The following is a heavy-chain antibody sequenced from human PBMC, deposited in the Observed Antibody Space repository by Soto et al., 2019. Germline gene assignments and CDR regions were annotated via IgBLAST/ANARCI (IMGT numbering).Heavy chain of an antibody. V-gene: IGHV4-38-2*01. CDR3: ARARWYDAFDV. D-gene: IGHD2-15*01. J-gene: IGHJ3*01. Sequence: PSETLSLTCAVSGFFISSGNYWGWIRKPPGKGLEWIGSIFHGGNTYYNPSLKSRVTISVDMSKSQFSLKLNSVTAADTAVYYCARARWYDAFDVWGQGTVVTVS. CDR2: IFHGGNT. CDR1: GFFISSGNY.